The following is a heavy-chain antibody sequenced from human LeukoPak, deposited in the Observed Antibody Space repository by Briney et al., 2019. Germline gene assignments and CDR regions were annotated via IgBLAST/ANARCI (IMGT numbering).Heavy chain of an antibody. Sequence: GASVKVSCKASGYTFTDYGISWVRQAPGQGLEWMGWISAYNGHTNYAQKLQGRVTMTTDTSTSIAYMELRSLRSDGTAVYYCARDLRYGSGSYYRYYFDYWGQGTLVTVSS. V-gene: IGHV1-18*01. D-gene: IGHD3-10*01. CDR1: GYTFTDYG. CDR2: ISAYNGHT. CDR3: ARDLRYGSGSYYRYYFDY. J-gene: IGHJ4*02.